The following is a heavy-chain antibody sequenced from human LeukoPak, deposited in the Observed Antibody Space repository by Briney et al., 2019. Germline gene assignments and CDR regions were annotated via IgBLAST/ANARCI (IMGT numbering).Heavy chain of an antibody. CDR3: ATVLRYFDWLFNADY. J-gene: IGHJ4*02. CDR2: ISGSGGST. CDR1: GFTFSSYA. D-gene: IGHD3-9*01. V-gene: IGHV3-23*01. Sequence: GGSLRLSCAASGFTFSSYAMSWVRQAPGKGLEWVSAISGSGGSTYYADSVKGRFTISRDNSKNTLYLQMSSLRAEDTAVYYCATVLRYFDWLFNADYWGQGTLVTVSS.